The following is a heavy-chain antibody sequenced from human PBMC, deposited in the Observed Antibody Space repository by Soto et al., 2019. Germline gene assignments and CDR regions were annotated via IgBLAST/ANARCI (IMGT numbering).Heavy chain of an antibody. D-gene: IGHD3-10*02. J-gene: IGHJ4*02. CDR2: MPYDGSDT. Sequence: PGGSLRLSCVGSGLIFSNNCMHWVRQPPGKGLEWVAFMPYDGSDTFYADSVKSRFTISRDNSKNTLLLHMSNLRAEDTAMYYCTIVRVADSALDHWGQGTLVTVSS. V-gene: IGHV3-30*02. CDR3: TIVRVADSALDH. CDR1: GLIFSNNC.